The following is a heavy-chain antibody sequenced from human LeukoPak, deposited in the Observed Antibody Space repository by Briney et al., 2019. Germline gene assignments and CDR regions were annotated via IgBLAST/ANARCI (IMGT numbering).Heavy chain of an antibody. CDR2: IGRDGRTT. J-gene: IGHJ4*02. Sequence: GGTLTLSCAGSGITFSDYWVQWVRQGPGTGLVWDSRIGRDGRTTYYADSVKGRFTISRDTAKNTLYLQMNSLRAEDTAVYYCAREHRNVGATVDNWGQGTLVTVSS. V-gene: IGHV3-74*01. CDR1: GITFSDYW. D-gene: IGHD1-26*01. CDR3: AREHRNVGATVDN.